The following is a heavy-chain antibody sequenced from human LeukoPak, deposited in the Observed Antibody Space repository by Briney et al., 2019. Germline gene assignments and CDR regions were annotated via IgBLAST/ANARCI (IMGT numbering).Heavy chain of an antibody. V-gene: IGHV1-46*01. CDR2: INPSGGTT. J-gene: IGHJ3*02. D-gene: IGHD3-16*01. CDR3: ARDNRGERTPGWGYGGFDI. CDR1: GYTFAKFY. Sequence: ASVKVSCKASGYTFAKFYIHWVRQAAGQGLEWMGIINPSGGTTSYAQKFQGRVSMTRDTSTSTVYLELSSLRSEDTAVYYCARDNRGERTPGWGYGGFDIWGQGTMVSVSS.